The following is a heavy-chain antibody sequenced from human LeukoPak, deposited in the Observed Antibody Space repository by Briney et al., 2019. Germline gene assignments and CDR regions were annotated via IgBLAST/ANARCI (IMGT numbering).Heavy chain of an antibody. CDR1: GFTFSSYA. J-gene: IGHJ4*02. V-gene: IGHV3-23*01. Sequence: GGSLRLSCAASGFTFSSYAMSWVRQAPGKGLEWVSTISGSGGTTYYADSVKGRFTISRDNSKNTLYLQMNSLTAEDTAIYYCAKGWQLVDYWGQGTLVTVSS. D-gene: IGHD1-26*01. CDR2: ISGSGGTT. CDR3: AKGWQLVDY.